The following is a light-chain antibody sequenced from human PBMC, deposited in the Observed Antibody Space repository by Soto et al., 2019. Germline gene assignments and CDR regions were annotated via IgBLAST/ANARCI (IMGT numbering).Light chain of an antibody. J-gene: IGKJ5*01. V-gene: IGKV3-20*01. CDR2: GAS. CDR1: QSVTNRY. CDR3: QQYGSSPIT. Sequence: EIVLTQSPGTLSLSPGERATLSCRASQSVTNRYLAWYQQKQGQAPRLFIYGASNRATGIPDRFSGSGSGTDFILTISRLEPEDFAVYYCQQYGSSPITFGQGTRLEIK.